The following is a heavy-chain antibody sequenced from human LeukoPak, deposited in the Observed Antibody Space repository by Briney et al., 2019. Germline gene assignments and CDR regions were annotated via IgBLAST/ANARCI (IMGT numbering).Heavy chain of an antibody. V-gene: IGHV3-23*01. CDR1: GFIFSNYA. CDR2: ISNSGDAT. Sequence: RGSLRLSCAGSGFIFSNYAMSWVRQAPGQGLEWVSTISNSGDATFYADAVKGRFTISRDNSKNTLYLQMYSLRAEDTAIYYCAKAPPYTKYFDYWDQGTLLTVSS. D-gene: IGHD1-1*01. CDR3: AKAPPYTKYFDY. J-gene: IGHJ4*02.